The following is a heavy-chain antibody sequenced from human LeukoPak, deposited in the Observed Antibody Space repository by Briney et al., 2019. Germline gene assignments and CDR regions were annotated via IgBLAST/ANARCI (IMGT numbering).Heavy chain of an antibody. Sequence: GGSLRLSCAASGFTFSNAWMSWVRHAPGKGLEWVGRIKSKTYGGTADYPAPVKGRFTISREDSENTVYLQMNSLKTEDTAVYYCTTATSYWGQGSLVTVSS. CDR1: GFTFSNAW. CDR3: TTATSY. CDR2: IKSKTYGGTA. V-gene: IGHV3-15*01. J-gene: IGHJ4*02.